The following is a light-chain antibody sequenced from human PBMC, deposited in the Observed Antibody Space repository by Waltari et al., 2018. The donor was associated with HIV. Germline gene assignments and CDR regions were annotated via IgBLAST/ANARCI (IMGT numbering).Light chain of an antibody. CDR3: HQYFSAPWT. J-gene: IGKJ1*01. V-gene: IGKV4-1*01. CDR1: QSLLYSANNKNY. CDR2: WAS. Sequence: DILMTQSPDSLAVSLGERATINCKSSQSLLYSANNKNYLAWSQQKPGQPPKLLIYWASARESGVPDRFSGSGSGTDFTLTISSLQADDVAVYYCHQYFSAPWTFGQGTKVEIK.